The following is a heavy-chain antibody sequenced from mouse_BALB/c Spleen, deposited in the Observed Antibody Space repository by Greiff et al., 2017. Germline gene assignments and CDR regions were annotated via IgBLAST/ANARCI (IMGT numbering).Heavy chain of an antibody. CDR2: ISSGGGST. CDR1: GFAFSSYD. D-gene: IGHD2-4*01. J-gene: IGHJ3*01. CDR3: ARHVYYDYDGGFAY. V-gene: IGHV5-12-1*01. Sequence: EVKLVESGGGLVKPGGSLKLSCAASGFAFSSYDMSWVRQTPEKRLEWVAYISSGGGSTYYPDTVKGRFTISRDNAKNTLYLQMSSLKSEDTAMYYCARHVYYDYDGGFAYWGQGTLVTVSA.